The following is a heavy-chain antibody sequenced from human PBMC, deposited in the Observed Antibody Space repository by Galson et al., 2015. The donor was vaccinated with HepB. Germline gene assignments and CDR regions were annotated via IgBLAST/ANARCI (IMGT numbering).Heavy chain of an antibody. CDR1: GFTFSNYA. V-gene: IGHV3-23*01. CDR3: AKGQKTSVHPPADS. Sequence: SLRLSCAASGFTFSNYAMTWVRQAPGKGLEWVSVVSGSGGSTSYADSVKGRFTISRDNSRDTLYLQMNSLRADDTAVYYCAKGQKTSVHPPADSRRQGPLVPVSS. D-gene: IGHD5/OR15-5a*01. J-gene: IGHJ4*02. CDR2: VSGSGGST.